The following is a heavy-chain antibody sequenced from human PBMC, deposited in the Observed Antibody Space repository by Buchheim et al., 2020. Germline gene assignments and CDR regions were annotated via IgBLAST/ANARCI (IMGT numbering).Heavy chain of an antibody. D-gene: IGHD6-6*01. CDR3: ARGRGSTADRGYFDY. J-gene: IGHJ4*02. CDR2: MNPVSGNT. Sequence: QVQLVQSGAEVEKPGASVKVSCKPSGYTFTSYDVIWVRQATGQGLEWMGWMNPVSGNTGNAQKFQGRVTMTRDTPLGNAYMELSSLRSDDTGVYFCARGRGSTADRGYFDYWGQGTL. CDR1: GYTFTSYD. V-gene: IGHV1-8*01.